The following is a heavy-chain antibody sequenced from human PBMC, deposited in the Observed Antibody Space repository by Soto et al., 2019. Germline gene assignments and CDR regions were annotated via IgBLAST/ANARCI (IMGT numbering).Heavy chain of an antibody. CDR2: ISSSGSTI. CDR1: GFTFSDYY. J-gene: IGHJ4*02. CDR3: ARQGDLGYYDSSGYGFDY. D-gene: IGHD3-22*01. V-gene: IGHV3-11*01. Sequence: GGSLRLSCAASGFTFSDYYMSWIRQAPGKGLEWVSYISSSGSTIYYADSVKGRFTISRDNAKNSLYLQMNSLRAEDTAVYYCARQGDLGYYDSSGYGFDYWGQGTLVTVSS.